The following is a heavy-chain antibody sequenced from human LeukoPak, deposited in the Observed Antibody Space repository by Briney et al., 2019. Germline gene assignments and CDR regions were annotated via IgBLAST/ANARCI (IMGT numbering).Heavy chain of an antibody. CDR2: ISAYNGNT. Sequence: ASVKVSCKASGYTFTSYGISWVRQAPGQGLEWMGWISAYNGNTNYAQKLQGRVTMTTDTSTSTAYMELRSLRSDDTAVYYCARETGYCSGGSCYSGRSYYMDVWGKGTTVTISS. J-gene: IGHJ6*03. D-gene: IGHD2-15*01. CDR1: GYTFTSYG. V-gene: IGHV1-18*01. CDR3: ARETGYCSGGSCYSGRSYYMDV.